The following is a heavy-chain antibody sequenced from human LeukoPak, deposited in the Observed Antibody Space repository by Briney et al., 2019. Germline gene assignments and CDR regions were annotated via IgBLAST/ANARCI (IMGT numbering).Heavy chain of an antibody. J-gene: IGHJ4*02. D-gene: IGHD3-22*01. Sequence: GGSLRLSCAASGFTFYDYGMHWVRQAPGKGLEWVAVISYDGSNKYYADSVKGRFTISRDNSKNTLYLQMNSLRAEDTAVYYCAKDYYYDSSGYPDYWGQGTLVTVSS. V-gene: IGHV3-30*18. CDR1: GFTFYDYG. CDR2: ISYDGSNK. CDR3: AKDYYYDSSGYPDY.